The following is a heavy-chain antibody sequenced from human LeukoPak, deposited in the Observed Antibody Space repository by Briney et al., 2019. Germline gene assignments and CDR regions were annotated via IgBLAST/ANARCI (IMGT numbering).Heavy chain of an antibody. V-gene: IGHV1-18*01. J-gene: IGHJ4*02. Sequence: GASVKVSCKASGYTFTCYGISWVRQAPGQGLEWMGWISAYNGNTNYAQKLQGRVTMTTDTSTSRAYMELRSLRSDDTAVYYCARVLGGVITTDYYFDYWGQGTLVTVSS. CDR2: ISAYNGNT. CDR1: GYTFTCYG. D-gene: IGHD3-10*01. CDR3: ARVLGGVITTDYYFDY.